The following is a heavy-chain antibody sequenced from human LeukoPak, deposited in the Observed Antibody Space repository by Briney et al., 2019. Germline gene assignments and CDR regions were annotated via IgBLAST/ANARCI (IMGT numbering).Heavy chain of an antibody. CDR2: ISGSGGST. J-gene: IGHJ4*02. CDR1: GFTFSSYA. Sequence: QSGGSLRLSCAASGFTFSSYAMSWVRQAPGKGLEWVSAISGSGGSTYYADSVKGRFTISRDNSKNTLYLQMNSLRAEDTAVYYCAKRKGYYGSGSYPVDYWGQGTLVTVSS. CDR3: AKRKGYYGSGSYPVDY. V-gene: IGHV3-23*01. D-gene: IGHD3-10*01.